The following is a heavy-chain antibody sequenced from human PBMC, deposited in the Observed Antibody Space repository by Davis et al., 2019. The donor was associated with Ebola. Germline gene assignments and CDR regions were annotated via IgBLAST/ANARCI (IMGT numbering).Heavy chain of an antibody. Sequence: GGSLRLSCAASGFTFSSYGMHWVRQAPGKGLEWVAVISYDGSNKYYADSVKGRFTISRDNSKNTLYLQMNSLRAEDTAVYYCAGNYDILTGTPFDYWGQGTLVTVSS. J-gene: IGHJ4*02. CDR1: GFTFSSYG. V-gene: IGHV3-30*03. CDR2: ISYDGSNK. D-gene: IGHD3-9*01. CDR3: AGNYDILTGTPFDY.